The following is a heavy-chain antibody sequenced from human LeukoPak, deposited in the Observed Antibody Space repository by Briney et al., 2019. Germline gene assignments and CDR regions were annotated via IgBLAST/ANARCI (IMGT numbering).Heavy chain of an antibody. D-gene: IGHD3-10*01. Sequence: GASVKVSCKASGYTFTSYAIHWVRQAPGQRLEWMGWISAGNGNTKYSQNFQGRVTFISNTSATTAFMELSSLRSEDAAVYYCARGESTVPYYFDYWGQGTLVTVSS. CDR2: ISAGNGNT. CDR1: GYTFTSYA. J-gene: IGHJ4*02. CDR3: ARGESTVPYYFDY. V-gene: IGHV1-3*01.